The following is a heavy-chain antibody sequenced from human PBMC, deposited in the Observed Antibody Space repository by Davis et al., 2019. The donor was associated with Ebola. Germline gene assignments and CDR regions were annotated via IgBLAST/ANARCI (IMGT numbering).Heavy chain of an antibody. J-gene: IGHJ5*02. V-gene: IGHV1-8*02. Sequence: ASVKVSCKASGYAFTSYDINWVRQATGHGPEWMGWMNPNSGNTGYVEKFQGRVTMTRNTSTSTVYMELSSLRSEDTAVYYCARGRNSNQLGGWFDPWGQGTLVTVSS. CDR3: ARGRNSNQLGGWFDP. CDR2: MNPNSGNT. CDR1: GYAFTSYD. D-gene: IGHD2-2*01.